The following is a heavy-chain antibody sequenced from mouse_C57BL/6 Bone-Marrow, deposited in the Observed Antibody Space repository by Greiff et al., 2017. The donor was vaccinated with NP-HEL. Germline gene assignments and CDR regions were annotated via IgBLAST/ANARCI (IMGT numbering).Heavy chain of an antibody. CDR2: IYPRSGNT. CDR3: ARRDYDGAY. D-gene: IGHD2-4*01. Sequence: LVESGAELARPGASVKLSCKASGYTFTSYGISWVKQRTGQGLEWIGEIYPRSGNTYYNEKFKGKATLTADKSSSTAYMELRSLTSEDSAVYFCARRDYDGAYWGQGTLVTVSA. V-gene: IGHV1-81*01. J-gene: IGHJ3*01. CDR1: GYTFTSYG.